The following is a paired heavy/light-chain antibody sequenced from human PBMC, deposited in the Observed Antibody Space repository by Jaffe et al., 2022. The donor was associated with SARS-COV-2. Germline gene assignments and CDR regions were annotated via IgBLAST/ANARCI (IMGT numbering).Light chain of an antibody. V-gene: IGLV3-25*03. Sequence: SYELTQPPSVSVSPGQTARITCSADALPKQYAYWYQQKPGQAPVLVIYKDSERASGIPERFSGSRSGTTVTLTISGVQAEDEADYYCQSADSSGTYPVVFGGGTKLTVL. CDR1: ALPKQY. CDR2: KDS. J-gene: IGLJ2*01. CDR3: QSADSSGTYPVV.
Heavy chain of an antibody. D-gene: IGHD4-17*01. V-gene: IGHV3-23*01. CDR1: GFTFSAYA. Sequence: EVQLLESGGGLVQPGGSLRLTCAASGFTFSAYAMSWVRQAPGKGLEWVSGISGRGTSTYYADSVKGRFTVSRDNSKNTLYLQMNSLRADDTAVYYCAKARLTVTPNFDCWGQGTLVTVSS. CDR3: AKARLTVTPNFDC. J-gene: IGHJ4*02. CDR2: ISGRGTST.